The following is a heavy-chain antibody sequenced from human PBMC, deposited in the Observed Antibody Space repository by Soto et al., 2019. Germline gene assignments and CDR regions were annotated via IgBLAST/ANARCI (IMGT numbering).Heavy chain of an antibody. CDR1: GYTLTGYY. V-gene: IGHV1-2*04. D-gene: IGHD4-17*01. CDR3: ARGAPYGDYAPYFDY. CDR2: INPNSGGT. Sequence: VSVKVSCKASGYTLTGYYMHWLLQAPGQGLEWMVWINPNSGGTNYAQKFQGWVTMTRDTSISTAYMELSSLRSDDTAVYYCARGAPYGDYAPYFDYWGQGTLVTVSS. J-gene: IGHJ4*02.